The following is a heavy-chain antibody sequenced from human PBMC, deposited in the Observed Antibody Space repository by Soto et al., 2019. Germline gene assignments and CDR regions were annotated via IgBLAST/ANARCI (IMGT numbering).Heavy chain of an antibody. Sequence: GGSLRLSCAASGFTFSSYGMSWVRQAPGKGLEWVSTIGPNGAGTYYADSVKGRFTISRDNSKSMLYLQMNSLRVEDTAIYYCVRGSHLLAAWGQGTLVTVSS. CDR2: IGPNGAGT. J-gene: IGHJ5*02. CDR1: GFTFSSYG. CDR3: VRGSHLLAA. D-gene: IGHD2-2*01. V-gene: IGHV3-23*01.